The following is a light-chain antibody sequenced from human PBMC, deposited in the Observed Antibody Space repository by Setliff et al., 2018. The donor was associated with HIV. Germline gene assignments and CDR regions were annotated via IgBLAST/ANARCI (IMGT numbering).Light chain of an antibody. V-gene: IGLV2-14*01. Sequence: QSVLTQPASVSGSPGQSITISCTGTSSDVGGYNSVSWYQQHPGKAPKLMIYEVSNRPSGVSNRFSGSKSGNTASLTISGLQAEDEADYYCSSYTSSNTLVFGTGTQLTVL. CDR3: SSYTSSNTLV. J-gene: IGLJ1*01. CDR1: SSDVGGYNS. CDR2: EVS.